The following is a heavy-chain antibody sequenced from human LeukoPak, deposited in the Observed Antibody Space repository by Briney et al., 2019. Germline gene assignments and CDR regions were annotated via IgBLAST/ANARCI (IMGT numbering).Heavy chain of an antibody. V-gene: IGHV3-23*01. CDR3: AKSTEVLRLFDY. CDR2: ISGSGGST. D-gene: IGHD4-23*01. Sequence: GGSLRLSCAASGFTFSSYAMSWVRQAPGKGLEWVSAISGSGGSTYYADSVKGRFTISRDNSKNTLYLQMDSLRAEDTAVYYCAKSTEVLRLFDYWGQGTLVTVSS. J-gene: IGHJ4*02. CDR1: GFTFSSYA.